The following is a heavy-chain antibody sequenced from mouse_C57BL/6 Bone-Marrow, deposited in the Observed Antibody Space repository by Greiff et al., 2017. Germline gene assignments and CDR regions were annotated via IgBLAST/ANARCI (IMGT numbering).Heavy chain of an antibody. D-gene: IGHD2-3*01. CDR2: IYPRSGNT. V-gene: IGHV1-81*01. Sequence: VQLQQSGAELARPGASVKLSCKASGYTFTSYGISWVKQRTGQGLEWIGEIYPRSGNTYYNEKFKGKATLTADKSSSPAYMELRSLTSEDSAVYFWAREGGWLLAWFAYWGQGTLVTVSA. CDR3: AREGGWLLAWFAY. J-gene: IGHJ3*01. CDR1: GYTFTSYG.